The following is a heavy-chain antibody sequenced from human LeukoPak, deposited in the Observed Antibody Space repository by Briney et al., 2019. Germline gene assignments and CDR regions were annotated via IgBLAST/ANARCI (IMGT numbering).Heavy chain of an antibody. CDR2: INHGGST. CDR3: ARDQQLWLTRYFDY. CDR1: GGSSSDYF. V-gene: IGHV4-34*01. D-gene: IGHD5-18*01. J-gene: IGHJ4*02. Sequence: SETLSLTCAVYGGSSSDYFWSWIRQPPGKGLEWIGEINHGGSTNYNPSLKSRITISVDTSKNQFSLKLSSMTAADTAVYYCARDQQLWLTRYFDYWGQGTLVTVSS.